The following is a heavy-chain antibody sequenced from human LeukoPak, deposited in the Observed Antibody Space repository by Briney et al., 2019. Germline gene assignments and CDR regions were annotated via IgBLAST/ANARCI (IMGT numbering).Heavy chain of an antibody. CDR1: GGSISSFY. CDR2: IYSSGST. CDR3: ARVVPSLGIGI. V-gene: IGHV4-4*07. D-gene: IGHD3-10*01. J-gene: IGHJ3*02. Sequence: SETLSLTCTVSGGSISSFYWSWIRQPAGKGLEWIGRIYSSGSTNYNPSLKSRVTISVDTSKNQFSLKVSSVTAADTAVYYCARVVPSLGIGIWGQGTMVTVSS.